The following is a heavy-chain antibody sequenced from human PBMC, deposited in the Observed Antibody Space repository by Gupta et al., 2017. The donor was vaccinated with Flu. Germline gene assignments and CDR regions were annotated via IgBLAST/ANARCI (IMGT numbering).Heavy chain of an antibody. Sequence: ELPLVESGGGLVQPGQSLRLSCTGSGFTFGDFALSWVRQAPGKGLEWIGFIRSKVSGGATKYAASVKDTFSISRDDSKSVVYLQMNSLDTEDTGVYYCARGELFFDYWGQGALVTVSS. D-gene: IGHD1-26*01. CDR1: GFTFGDFA. J-gene: IGHJ4*02. V-gene: IGHV3-49*04. CDR2: IRSKVSGGAT. CDR3: ARGELFFDY.